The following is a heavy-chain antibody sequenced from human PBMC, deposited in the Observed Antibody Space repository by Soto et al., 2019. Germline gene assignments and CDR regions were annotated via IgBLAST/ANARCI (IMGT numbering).Heavy chain of an antibody. CDR3: ASERGYSYGSRFDY. CDR1: VGTFSSYA. Sequence: GASVKVSCKASVGTFSSYAISWVRQAPGQGLEWMGGIIPIFGTANYAQKFQGRVTITADKSTSTAYMELSSLRSEDTAVYYCASERGYSYGSRFDYWGQGTLVTVSS. V-gene: IGHV1-69*06. CDR2: IIPIFGTA. J-gene: IGHJ4*02. D-gene: IGHD5-18*01.